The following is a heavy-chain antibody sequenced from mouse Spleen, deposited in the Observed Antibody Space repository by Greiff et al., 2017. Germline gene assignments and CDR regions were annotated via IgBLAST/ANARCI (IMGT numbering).Heavy chain of an antibody. V-gene: IGHV14-4*01. Sequence: LQESGAELVRPGASVKLSCTASGFNIKDDYMHWVKQRPEQGLEWIGWIDPENGDTEYASKFQGKATITADTSSNTAYLQLSSLTSEDTAVYYCTTGRTGAMDYWGQGTSVTVSS. CDR2: IDPENGDT. J-gene: IGHJ4*01. CDR1: GFNIKDDY. CDR3: TTGRTGAMDY.